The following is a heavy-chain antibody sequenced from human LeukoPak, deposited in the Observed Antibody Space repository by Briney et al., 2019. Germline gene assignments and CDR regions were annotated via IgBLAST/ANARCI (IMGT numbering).Heavy chain of an antibody. V-gene: IGHV5-51*01. CDR1: GNSFTSNW. CDR3: ARMTFSGNYQSWYFDL. Sequence: GESLKISCKGSGNSFTSNWIGWVCQMPGKGLECLGIIYPGDSDTRYSPSFQGQVTISADKSISTAYLQWSSLKASDSAMYYCARMTFSGNYQSWYFDLWGRGTLVTVSS. J-gene: IGHJ2*01. CDR2: IYPGDSDT. D-gene: IGHD1-26*01.